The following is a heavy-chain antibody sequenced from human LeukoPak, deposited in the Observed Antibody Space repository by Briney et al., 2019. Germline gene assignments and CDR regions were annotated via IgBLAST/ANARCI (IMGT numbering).Heavy chain of an antibody. CDR3: AREGRDYYDSSGPGCDWFDP. CDR2: IIPIFGTA. D-gene: IGHD3-22*01. Sequence: PVKVSCKASGGTFSSYAISWVRQAPGQGLEWMGGIIPIFGTANYAQKFQGRVTITADESTSTAYMELSSLRSEDTAVYYCAREGRDYYDSSGPGCDWFDPWGQGTLVTVSS. CDR1: GGTFSSYA. V-gene: IGHV1-69*13. J-gene: IGHJ5*02.